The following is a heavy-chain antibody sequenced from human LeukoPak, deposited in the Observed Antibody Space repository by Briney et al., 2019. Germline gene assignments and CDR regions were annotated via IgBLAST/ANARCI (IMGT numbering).Heavy chain of an antibody. J-gene: IGHJ4*02. V-gene: IGHV3-48*02. CDR3: ARGTYYDSSVLYFDY. Sequence: GGSLRLSCAASGFNFFTYGMNWVRQAPGKGLEWVSYISSSSSTIYYADSVKGRFTISRDNAKNSLYLQMNSLRDEDTAVYYCARGTYYDSSVLYFDYWGQGTLVTVSS. CDR2: ISSSSSTI. D-gene: IGHD3-22*01. CDR1: GFNFFTYG.